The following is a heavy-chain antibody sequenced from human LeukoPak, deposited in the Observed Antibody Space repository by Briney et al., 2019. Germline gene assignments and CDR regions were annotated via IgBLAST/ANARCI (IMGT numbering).Heavy chain of an antibody. V-gene: IGHV3-11*01. CDR3: ARDASYCSSTSCYLDY. D-gene: IGHD2-2*01. Sequence: PGGSLRLSCAASGFTFSDYYMSWIRQAPGKGLEGVSYISSSGSTIYYADSVKGRFTISRDNAKNSLYLQMNSLRAEDTAVYYCARDASYCSSTSCYLDYWGQGTLVTVSS. CDR2: ISSSGSTI. CDR1: GFTFSDYY. J-gene: IGHJ4*02.